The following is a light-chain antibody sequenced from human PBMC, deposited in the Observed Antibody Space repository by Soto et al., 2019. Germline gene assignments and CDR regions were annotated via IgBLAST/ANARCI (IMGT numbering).Light chain of an antibody. Sequence: IVMTQSPGTLPLFPGERATLSGSSSHCISNNYLAWYQQTPGQAPRLLIYCTSSRATGIPDRFSGRGSATDFTLTIRRLEPEDFAVNYYQHYASSPRTFCQRTTG. J-gene: IGKJ1*01. CDR1: HCISNNY. V-gene: IGKV3-20*01. CDR2: CTS. CDR3: QHYASSPRT.